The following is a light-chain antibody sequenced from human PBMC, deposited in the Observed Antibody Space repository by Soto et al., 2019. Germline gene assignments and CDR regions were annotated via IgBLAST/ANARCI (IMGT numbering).Light chain of an antibody. J-gene: IGKJ1*01. V-gene: IGKV1-8*01. CDR2: AAS. Sequence: AIRMTQSPSSISAFTGDRVTITCRTSRPISTYLAWYQQKPGKTPTLLMYAASTLQSEVPSRFSGSGSGTDFTLTISCLQSEDFATYSCQQYYTYPLAFGQGTNIEIK. CDR1: RPISTY. CDR3: QQYYTYPLA.